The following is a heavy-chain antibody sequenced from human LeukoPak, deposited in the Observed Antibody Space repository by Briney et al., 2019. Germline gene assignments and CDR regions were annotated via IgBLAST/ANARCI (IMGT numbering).Heavy chain of an antibody. CDR2: INPNSGGT. CDR1: GYTFTGYD. J-gene: IGHJ4*02. V-gene: IGHV1-2*02. Sequence: ASVKVSCKASGYTFTGYDMHWVRQAPGQGLEWMGWINPNSGGTNYAQKFQGRVTMTRDTSISTAYMELSRLRSDDTAVYYCARDQTYCSGGSCYSSIDDYWGQGTLVTVSS. D-gene: IGHD2-15*01. CDR3: ARDQTYCSGGSCYSSIDDY.